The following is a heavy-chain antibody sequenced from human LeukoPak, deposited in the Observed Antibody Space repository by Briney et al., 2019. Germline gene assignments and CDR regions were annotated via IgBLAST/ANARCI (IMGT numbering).Heavy chain of an antibody. D-gene: IGHD1-1*01. V-gene: IGHV3-23*01. J-gene: IGHJ4*02. Sequence: PGGSLRLSCAASGFTFSSDAMSWVRQAPGKGLEWVSAISGSGGSTYYADSAKGRFTIFRDNSKNTLYLQMNSLRAEDTAVYYCAKDWHGNFDYWGQGTPVTVSS. CDR1: GFTFSSDA. CDR2: ISGSGGST. CDR3: AKDWHGNFDY.